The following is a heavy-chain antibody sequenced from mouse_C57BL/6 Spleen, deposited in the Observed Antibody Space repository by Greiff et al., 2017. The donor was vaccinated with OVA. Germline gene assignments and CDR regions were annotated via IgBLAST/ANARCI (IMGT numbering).Heavy chain of an antibody. CDR1: GYSITSGYY. V-gene: IGHV3-6*01. CDR3: AREDLYYSKGAWFAY. D-gene: IGHD2-5*01. CDR2: ISYDGSN. Sequence: EVQLQQSGPGLVKPSQSLSLTCSVTGYSITSGYYWNWIRQFPGNKLEWMGYISYDGSNNYNPSLKNRISITRDTSKNQFFLKLNSVTTEDTATYYCAREDLYYSKGAWFAYWGQGTLVTVSA. J-gene: IGHJ3*01.